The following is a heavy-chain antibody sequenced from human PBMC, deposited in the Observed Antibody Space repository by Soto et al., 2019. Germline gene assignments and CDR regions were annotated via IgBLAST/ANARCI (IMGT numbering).Heavy chain of an antibody. CDR3: ATRSVVPHAFEI. CDR2: ISSSSSYI. CDR1: GFTFSSYS. Sequence: RLSCASSGFTFSSYSMNWVRQAPGKGLEWVSSISSSSSYIYYADSVKGRFTISRDNAKNSLYLQMNSLRAEDTAVYYCATRSVVPHAFEIRGQGKMVTVSS. D-gene: IGHD2-15*01. V-gene: IGHV3-21*01. J-gene: IGHJ3*02.